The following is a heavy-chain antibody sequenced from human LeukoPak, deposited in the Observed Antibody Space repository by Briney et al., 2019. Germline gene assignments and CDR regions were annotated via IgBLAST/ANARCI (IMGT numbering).Heavy chain of an antibody. D-gene: IGHD6-19*01. CDR2: IYYSGST. Sequence: PETLSLTCTVSGGSISSSSYYWGWIRQPPGKGLEWIGSIYYSGSTYYNPSLKSRVTISVDTSKNQFSLKLSSVTAADTAVYYCARHIFAGYSSGWYRDWGQGTLVTVSS. V-gene: IGHV4-39*01. CDR3: ARHIFAGYSSGWYRD. CDR1: GGSISSSSYY. J-gene: IGHJ4*02.